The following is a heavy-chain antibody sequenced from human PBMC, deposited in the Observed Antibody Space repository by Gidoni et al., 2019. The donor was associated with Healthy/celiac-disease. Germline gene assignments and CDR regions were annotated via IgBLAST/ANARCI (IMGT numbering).Heavy chain of an antibody. J-gene: IGHJ4*02. CDR1: GGTFSSYA. CDR3: ARGRSCTNGVCYRYFDY. Sequence: QVQLVQSGAEVQKPGSSVKVSCTASGGTFSSYAISWVRQAPGQGLEWMGGIIPIFGTANYAQKFQGRVTITADKSTSTAYMELSSLRSEDTAVYYCARGRSCTNGVCYRYFDYWGQGTLVTVSS. CDR2: IIPIFGTA. V-gene: IGHV1-69*06. D-gene: IGHD2-8*01.